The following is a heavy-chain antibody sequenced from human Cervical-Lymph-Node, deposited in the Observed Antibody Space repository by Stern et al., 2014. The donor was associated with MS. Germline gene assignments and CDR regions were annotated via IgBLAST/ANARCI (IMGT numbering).Heavy chain of an antibody. Sequence: QVQLVESGPGLVKPSETLSLTCSVSGAPIVSSTHYWGWIRQHPGKGLEWIGSVHYSGSTFYKPSLKSRLTITVDTTRNHLYLKMESVTAADTAVYYCARTRHRGLQPGVEWSYFFDDWGQGTLVTVSS. V-gene: IGHV4-39*02. CDR3: ARTRHRGLQPGVEWSYFFDD. D-gene: IGHD3-10*01. J-gene: IGHJ4*02. CDR2: VHYSGST. CDR1: GAPIVSSTHY.